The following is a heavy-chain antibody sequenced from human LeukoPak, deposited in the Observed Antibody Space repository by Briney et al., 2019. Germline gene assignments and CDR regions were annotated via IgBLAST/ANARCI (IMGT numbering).Heavy chain of an antibody. V-gene: IGHV3-30-3*01. CDR3: ARGREVLRFYGLGYYYYGMDV. CDR1: GFTFSSYA. Sequence: GRSLRLSCAASGFTFSSYAMHWVRQAPGKGLEWVAVISYDGSNKYYADSVKGRFTISRDNSKNTLYLQMNSLRAEDTAVYYCARGREVLRFYGLGYYYYGMDVWGQGTTVTVSS. J-gene: IGHJ6*02. CDR2: ISYDGSNK. D-gene: IGHD3-3*01.